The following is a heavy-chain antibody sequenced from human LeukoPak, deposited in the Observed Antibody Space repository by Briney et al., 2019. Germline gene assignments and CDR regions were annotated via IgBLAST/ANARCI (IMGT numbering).Heavy chain of an antibody. CDR1: GFTFSSYA. Sequence: GGSLRLSCAASGFTFSSYAMHWVRQAPGKGLEWVAVISYDGSNKYYADSVKGRFTISRDNSKNTLYLQMNSLRAEDTAVYYCARDGGSISWYKVDEYFQHWGQGTLVTVSS. V-gene: IGHV3-30-3*01. CDR3: ARDGGSISWYKVDEYFQH. J-gene: IGHJ1*01. D-gene: IGHD6-13*01. CDR2: ISYDGSNK.